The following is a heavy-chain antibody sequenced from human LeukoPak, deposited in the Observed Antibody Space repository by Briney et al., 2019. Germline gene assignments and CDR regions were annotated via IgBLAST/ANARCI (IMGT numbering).Heavy chain of an antibody. D-gene: IGHD2-2*01. Sequence: SETLSLTCTVSGGSISSSSYYRGWIRQPPGKGLEWIGSIYYSGSTYYNPSLKSRVTISVDTSKNQFSLKLSSVTAADTAVYYCASLKYSTINWFDPWGQGTLVTVSS. V-gene: IGHV4-39*01. CDR2: IYYSGST. J-gene: IGHJ5*02. CDR1: GGSISSSSYY. CDR3: ASLKYSTINWFDP.